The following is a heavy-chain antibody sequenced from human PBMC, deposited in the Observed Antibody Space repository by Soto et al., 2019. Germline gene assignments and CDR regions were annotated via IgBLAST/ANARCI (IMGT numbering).Heavy chain of an antibody. CDR3: ARHDMAATDMYLDY. CDR1: GGSISSGGYY. Sequence: QVQLQESGPGLVKPSQTLSLTCTVSGGSISSGGYYWSWIRQHPGKGLEWIGYIYDNDSTYYNPSLRSRVTMSVDMSRNQFSLKLSSVTAADTAVYYCARHDMAATDMYLDYWGQGTLVTVSS. D-gene: IGHD6-19*01. CDR2: IYDNDST. J-gene: IGHJ4*02. V-gene: IGHV4-31*03.